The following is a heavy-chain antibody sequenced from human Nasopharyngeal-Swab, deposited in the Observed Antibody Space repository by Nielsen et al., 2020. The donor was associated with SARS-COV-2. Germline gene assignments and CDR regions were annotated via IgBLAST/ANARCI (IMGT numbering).Heavy chain of an antibody. CDR2: ITPFNGNA. CDR1: GFSITDRF. Sequence: SAQVSCKASGFSITDRFLHWMRQAPGQALEWMGWITPFNGNAKYAQKFQGRVSITRDGSRTTASLELSSLRPDDTAMYFCASGQCINGVCNPTDGLDVWGQGTSVTVS. V-gene: IGHV1-45*02. D-gene: IGHD2-8*01. CDR3: ASGQCINGVCNPTDGLDV. J-gene: IGHJ6*02.